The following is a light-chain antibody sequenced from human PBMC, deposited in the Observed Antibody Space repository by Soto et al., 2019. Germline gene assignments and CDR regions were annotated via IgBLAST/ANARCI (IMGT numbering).Light chain of an antibody. CDR3: QQYSSLWT. J-gene: IGKJ1*01. CDR1: QSVSNNY. Sequence: IVGTHSPGTLSLSPGERATLSFRTSQSVSNNYLAWYQQKPGQAPGLLIYGASSRATGIPDRFSGSGSGTDFTLSISRLEPEDFAVYYCQQYSSLWTFGQGTKVDI. CDR2: GAS. V-gene: IGKV3-20*01.